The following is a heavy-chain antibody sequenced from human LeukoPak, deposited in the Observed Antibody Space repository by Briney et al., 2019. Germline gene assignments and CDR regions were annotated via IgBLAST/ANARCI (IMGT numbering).Heavy chain of an antibody. CDR2: IYTSGST. V-gene: IGHV4-61*02. CDR3: ARHRPNSSGLDY. D-gene: IGHD6-19*01. Sequence: SQTLSLTCTVSGGSISSGSYYWSWIRQPAGKGLEWIGRIYTSGSTNYNPSLKSRVTISVDTSKNQFSLKLSSVTAADTAVYYCARHRPNSSGLDYWGQGTLVTVSS. J-gene: IGHJ4*02. CDR1: GGSISSGSYY.